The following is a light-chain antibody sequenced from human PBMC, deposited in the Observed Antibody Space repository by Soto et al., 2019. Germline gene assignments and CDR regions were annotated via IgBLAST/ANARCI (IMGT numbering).Light chain of an antibody. J-gene: IGKJ4*01. CDR1: QGISNY. V-gene: IGKV1-27*01. CDR2: AAS. CDR3: QKYNSAPLT. Sequence: DIQMTQSPSSLSASVGDRVTITCRASQGISNYLAWYQQKPGKVPKLLIYAASTLQSGVPSRFSGSGSGTAVTLTINSLQPEDVGVYYCQKYNSAPLTFGGGTKVEIK.